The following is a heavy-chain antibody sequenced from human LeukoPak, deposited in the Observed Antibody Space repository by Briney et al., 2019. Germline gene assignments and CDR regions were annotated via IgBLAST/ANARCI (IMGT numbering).Heavy chain of an antibody. CDR2: ISSSGSTI. J-gene: IGHJ4*02. CDR3: ARVFHFWSGYSPTYYFDY. Sequence: GGSLRLSCAASGFTFSDHYMSWIRQAPGKGLEWVSYISSSGSTIYYADSVKGRFTISTDNAKNSLYLQMNSLRAEDTAVYYCARVFHFWSGYSPTYYFDYWGQGTLVTVSS. V-gene: IGHV3-11*01. D-gene: IGHD3-3*02. CDR1: GFTFSDHY.